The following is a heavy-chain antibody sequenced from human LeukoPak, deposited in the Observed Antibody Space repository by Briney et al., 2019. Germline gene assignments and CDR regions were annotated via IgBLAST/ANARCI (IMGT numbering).Heavy chain of an antibody. V-gene: IGHV3-30-3*01. J-gene: IGHJ4*02. CDR2: ISTDGSRK. Sequence: GRSLRLSCAASGFTFSNYPMHWVRQSPGKGLEWVALISTDGSRKYYADSVKGRFTISRDNSKNTLSLQMNSLRAEDTAVYFCARVMHDYWGQGTLVTVSS. CDR1: GFTFSNYP. D-gene: IGHD3-16*01. CDR3: ARVMHDY.